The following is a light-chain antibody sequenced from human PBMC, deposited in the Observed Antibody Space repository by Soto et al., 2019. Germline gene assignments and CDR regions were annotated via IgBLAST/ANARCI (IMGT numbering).Light chain of an antibody. CDR3: MQGTHRPYT. Sequence: DVVMTQSPLSLPVTLGQPASISCRSSQGLLHSDGATFLAWFQQRPGQSPRRLIYQVSNRDSGVPDRLSGSGSGTDFTLKISRVEAEDVGVYYCMQGTHRPYTFGQGTKLEI. CDR1: QGLLHSDGATF. CDR2: QVS. V-gene: IGKV2-30*02. J-gene: IGKJ2*01.